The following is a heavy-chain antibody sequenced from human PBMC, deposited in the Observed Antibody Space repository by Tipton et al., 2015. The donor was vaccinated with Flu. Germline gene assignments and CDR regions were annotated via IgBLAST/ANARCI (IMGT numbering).Heavy chain of an antibody. V-gene: IGHV3-11*01. CDR1: GFTFSDYY. Sequence: GSLRLSCAASGFTFSDYYMSWIRLAPGKGLEWVSHISSSGSSINYADSVKGRFTISRDNAKNSLYLQMNSLRAEDTAVYYWARAHPPSITVFGENTDYFGVDVWGQGTTVTGSS. CDR3: ARAHPPSITVFGENTDYFGVDV. D-gene: IGHD3-3*01. CDR2: ISSSGSSI. J-gene: IGHJ6*02.